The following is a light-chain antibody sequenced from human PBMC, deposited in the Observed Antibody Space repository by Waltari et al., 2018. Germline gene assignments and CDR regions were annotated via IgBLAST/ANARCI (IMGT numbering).Light chain of an antibody. CDR2: DAS. V-gene: IGKV3-11*01. J-gene: IGKJ1*01. CDR1: QSVSSQ. Sequence: ELVLTQSTATLSLSPGAGATLSCRASQSVSSQLVWYQQKRGQAPRLLIYDASNRATGIPARFSGSGSGTDFTLTISSLEPEDFAVYYCQQCNNSPPTFGQGTKVEIK. CDR3: QQCNNSPPT.